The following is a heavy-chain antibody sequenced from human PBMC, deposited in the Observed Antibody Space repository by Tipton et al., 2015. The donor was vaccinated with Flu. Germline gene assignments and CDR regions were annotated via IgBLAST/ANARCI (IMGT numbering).Heavy chain of an antibody. J-gene: IGHJ5*02. CDR2: IYYSGST. CDR3: AREGALTYDFWSGLMRGDWFDP. CDR1: GGSVSSGSYY. D-gene: IGHD3-3*01. V-gene: IGHV4-61*01. Sequence: TLSLTCTVSGGSVSSGSYYWSWIRQPPGKGLEWIGYIYYSGSTNYNPSLKSRVTISVDTSKNQFSLKLSSVTAADTAVYYCAREGALTYDFWSGLMRGDWFDPWGQGTLVTVSS.